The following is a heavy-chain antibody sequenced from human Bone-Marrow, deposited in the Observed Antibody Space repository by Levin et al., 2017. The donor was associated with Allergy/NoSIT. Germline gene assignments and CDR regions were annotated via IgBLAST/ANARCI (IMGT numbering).Heavy chain of an antibody. D-gene: IGHD3-10*01. J-gene: IGHJ6*02. CDR3: ARDLQWFGEWYGMDV. CDR2: MNQDGNEK. CDR1: GVTFNSFW. Sequence: GGSLRLSCVASGVTFNSFWMSWVRQAPGKGLEWVANMNQDGNEKNYVDSVKGRFTISRDNAKNSLFLQMNSLRAEDTAVYYCARDLQWFGEWYGMDVWGQGTTVTVSS. V-gene: IGHV3-7*01.